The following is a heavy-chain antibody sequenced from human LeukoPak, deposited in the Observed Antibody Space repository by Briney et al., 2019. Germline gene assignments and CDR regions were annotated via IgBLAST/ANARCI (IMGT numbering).Heavy chain of an antibody. Sequence: GGSLRLSCAASGFTFSSYSMNWVRQAPGKGLEWVSYINIISSEIYYGDSVKGRFTISTDNAKNSVYLQMNSLRDEDTAVYYCARDRAYAFDNWGQGTMVTVAS. J-gene: IGHJ3*02. D-gene: IGHD3-10*01. CDR1: GFTFSSYS. CDR3: ARDRAYAFDN. V-gene: IGHV3-48*02. CDR2: INIISSEI.